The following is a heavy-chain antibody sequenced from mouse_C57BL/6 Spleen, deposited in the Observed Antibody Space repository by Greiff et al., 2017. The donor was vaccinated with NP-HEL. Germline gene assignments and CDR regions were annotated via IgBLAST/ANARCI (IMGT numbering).Heavy chain of an antibody. D-gene: IGHD1-1*01. V-gene: IGHV1-80*01. Sequence: QVQLQQSGAELVKPGASVKISCKASGYAFSSYWLNWVKQRPGKGLEWIGQIYPGDGDTNYNGKFKGKATLTADKSSSTAYMQLSSLTSEYSAVYFCARGGLLLPYNAMDYWGQGTSVTVSS. CDR1: GYAFSSYW. CDR2: IYPGDGDT. CDR3: ARGGLLLPYNAMDY. J-gene: IGHJ4*01.